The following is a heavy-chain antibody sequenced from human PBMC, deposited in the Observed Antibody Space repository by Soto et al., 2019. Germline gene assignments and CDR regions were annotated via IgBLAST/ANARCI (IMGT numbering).Heavy chain of an antibody. J-gene: IGHJ1*01. CDR3: ARPGSGAAEYFQH. D-gene: IGHD3-10*01. V-gene: IGHV5-51*01. CDR1: GYSFTSYW. CDR2: IYPGDSDT. Sequence: GESLKSSGKGSGYSFTSYWIGWVRQMPGKGLEWMGIIYPGDSDTRYSPSFQGQVTISADKSISTAYLQWSSLKASDTAMYYCARPGSGAAEYFQHWGQGTLVTVSS.